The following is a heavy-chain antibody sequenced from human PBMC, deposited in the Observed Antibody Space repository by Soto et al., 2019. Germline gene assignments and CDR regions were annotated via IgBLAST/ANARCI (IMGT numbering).Heavy chain of an antibody. D-gene: IGHD6-19*01. CDR3: VRDKSPAGTPQFDP. CDR1: RDSISSYY. Sequence: QVQLQESGPGLVKPSETLSLTCTVSRDSISSYYWNWIRQPPGKGLEWIGYIYYTGSTNYNPSLKSLDSLSKYTRRNHSSPKSSAVSAPGTGVYISVRDKSPAGTPQFDPWGQGTLVTVSS. V-gene: IGHV4-59*01. J-gene: IGHJ5*02. CDR2: IYYTGST.